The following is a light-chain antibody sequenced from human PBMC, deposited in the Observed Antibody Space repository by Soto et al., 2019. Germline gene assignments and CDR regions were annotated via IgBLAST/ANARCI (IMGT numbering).Light chain of an antibody. V-gene: IGLV2-18*02. CDR1: SSDVGSYNR. J-gene: IGLJ1*01. Sequence: QSALTQPPSVSGSPGHSVAISCTGTSSDVGSYNRVSWYQQPPGSAPKLMIYDVSNRPSGVPDRFSGSKSGNAASLTIYGLQAEDEADYYCSSYTSSNTYVFGTGTQLTVL. CDR3: SSYTSSNTYV. CDR2: DVS.